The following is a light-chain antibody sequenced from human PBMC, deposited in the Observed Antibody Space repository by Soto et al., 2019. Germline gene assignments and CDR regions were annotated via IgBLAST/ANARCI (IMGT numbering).Light chain of an antibody. CDR3: QQYNSYLYT. CDR1: QSISSW. CDR2: KAS. V-gene: IGKV1-5*03. J-gene: IGKJ2*01. Sequence: DIQMTQSPSTLSASVGDRVTITCRASQSISSWLAWYQQKPGKAPKVLIYKASSLERGVPSRFSGSGSGTDFTLTISSLQPDDFANYYCQQYNSYLYTFGQGNKLEIK.